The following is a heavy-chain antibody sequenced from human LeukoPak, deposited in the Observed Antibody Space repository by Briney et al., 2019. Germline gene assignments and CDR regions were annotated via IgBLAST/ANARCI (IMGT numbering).Heavy chain of an antibody. CDR3: AREEEVTIFGVVIRWFDP. CDR2: INPNSGGT. D-gene: IGHD3-3*01. Sequence: ASVKVSCKASGYTFTSYDINWVRQATGQGLEWMGWINPNSGGTNYAQKFQGRVTMTRDTSISTAYMELSRLRSDDTAVYYCAREEEVTIFGVVIRWFDPWGQGTLVTVSS. V-gene: IGHV1-2*02. J-gene: IGHJ5*02. CDR1: GYTFTSYD.